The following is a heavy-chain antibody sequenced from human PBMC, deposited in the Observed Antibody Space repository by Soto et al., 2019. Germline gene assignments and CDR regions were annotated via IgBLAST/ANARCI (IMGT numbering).Heavy chain of an antibody. CDR1: GFTFSSYG. Sequence: QVQLVESGGGVVQPGRSLRLSCAASGFTFSSYGMHWVRQAPGQGLEWVGVIWYDGSNKYYADSVKGRFTISRDNSKKTLYLQMNSLRAEDTAVYYCASIASDHDPAFDYWGQGTLVTVSS. J-gene: IGHJ4*02. V-gene: IGHV3-33*01. CDR3: ASIASDHDPAFDY. CDR2: IWYDGSNK. D-gene: IGHD6-13*01.